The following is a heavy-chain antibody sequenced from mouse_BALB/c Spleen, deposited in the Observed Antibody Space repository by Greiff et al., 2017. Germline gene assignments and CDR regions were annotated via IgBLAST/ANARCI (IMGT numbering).Heavy chain of an antibody. CDR3: ARHPSITTNAMDY. Sequence: VQRVESGPGLVAPSQSLSITCTVSGFSLTSYGVHWVRQPPGKGLEWLGVIWAGGGTNYNSALMSRLSISKDNSKSQVFLKMNSLQTDDTAMYYCARHPSITTNAMDYWGQGTSVTVSS. CDR2: IWAGGGT. CDR1: GFSLTSYG. J-gene: IGHJ4*01. V-gene: IGHV2-9*02. D-gene: IGHD1-2*01.